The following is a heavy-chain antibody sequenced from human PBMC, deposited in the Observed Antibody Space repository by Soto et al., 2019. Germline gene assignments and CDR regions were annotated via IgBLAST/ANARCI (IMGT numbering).Heavy chain of an antibody. CDR3: VREKLAYYDY. J-gene: IGHJ4*02. CDR1: GGSISTGDKS. CDR2: VYHSGST. D-gene: IGHD1-1*01. V-gene: IGHV4-30-2*01. Sequence: PSETLSLTCVVSGGSISTGDKSWGWIRQPPGRGLEWIGYVYHSGSTYYNPSLKRRVSISVDRSKNQFSLKLISVTAADTAIYFCVREKLAYYDYWGPGTLVTVSS.